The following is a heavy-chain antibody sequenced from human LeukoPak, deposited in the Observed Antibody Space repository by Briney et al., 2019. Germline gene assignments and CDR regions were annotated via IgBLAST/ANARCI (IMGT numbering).Heavy chain of an antibody. CDR1: GYSFTSYW. V-gene: IGHV5-51*01. CDR3: ARLHYYGSSGYPNWFDP. CDR2: IYPGDSDT. J-gene: IGHJ5*02. D-gene: IGHD3-22*01. Sequence: GESLKISCKGSGYSFTSYWIGWVRQMPGKGLEWMGIIYPGDSDTRYSPSFQGQVTISADKSISTAYLQWSSLKASDTAMYYCARLHYYGSSGYPNWFDPWGQGTLVTVSS.